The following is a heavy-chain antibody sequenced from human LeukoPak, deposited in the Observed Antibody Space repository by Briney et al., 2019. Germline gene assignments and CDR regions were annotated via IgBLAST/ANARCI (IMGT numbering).Heavy chain of an antibody. CDR1: GFTFSSYW. Sequence: GGSLRLSCAASGFTFSSYWMHWVRQDPGKGLLWVSRINGEGTTTAYADSVKCRFTISRDNAKNTLYLQMNSLRADDTAVYYCARQKGGQSFFDSWGQGTLVTVSS. CDR2: INGEGTTT. V-gene: IGHV3-74*01. D-gene: IGHD1-26*01. CDR3: ARQKGGQSFFDS. J-gene: IGHJ4*02.